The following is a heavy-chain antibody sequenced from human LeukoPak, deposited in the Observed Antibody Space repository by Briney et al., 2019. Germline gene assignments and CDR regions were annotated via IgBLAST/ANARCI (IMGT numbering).Heavy chain of an antibody. CDR1: GGTFSSYA. D-gene: IGHD4-17*01. CDR3: AGDPYGDYILDY. J-gene: IGHJ4*02. V-gene: IGHV1-69*01. CDR2: IIPIFGTA. Sequence: SVKVSCKASGGTFSSYAISWVRQAPGQGLEWMGGIIPIFGTANYAQKFQGRVTITADESTSTAYMELSSLRSEDTAVYFCAGDPYGDYILDYWGQGSLVTVSS.